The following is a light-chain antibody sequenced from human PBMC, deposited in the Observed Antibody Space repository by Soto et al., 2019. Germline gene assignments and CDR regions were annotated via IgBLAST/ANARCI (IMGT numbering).Light chain of an antibody. V-gene: IGKV3-20*01. CDR2: AAS. CDR3: QQYGSSTRT. CDR1: QTITNSY. J-gene: IGKJ1*01. Sequence: EIVLTQSPGTLSLSPGERATLYCRASQTITNSYLAWYQQKPGQAPRLLIYAASTRATCIPARFSGSGSGTDFTLTINRLESEDFAEYYCQQYGSSTRTFGQGTKVEIK.